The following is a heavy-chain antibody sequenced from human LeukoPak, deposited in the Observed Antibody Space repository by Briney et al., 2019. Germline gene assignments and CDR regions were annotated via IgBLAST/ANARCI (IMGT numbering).Heavy chain of an antibody. D-gene: IGHD2-15*01. J-gene: IGHJ4*02. CDR2: INWNGGST. V-gene: IGHV3-20*04. CDR3: AKDLGGGTPGYFDY. CDR1: GFTFDDYG. Sequence: GSLRLSCAASGFTFDDYGMSWVRQAPGKGLEWVSGINWNGGSTGYADSVKGRFTISRDNAKNSLYLQMNSLRAEDTALYYCAKDLGGGTPGYFDYWGQGTLVTVSS.